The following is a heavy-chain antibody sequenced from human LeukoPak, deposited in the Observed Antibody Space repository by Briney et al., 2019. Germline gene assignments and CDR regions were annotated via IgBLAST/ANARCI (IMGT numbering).Heavy chain of an antibody. CDR1: GDSVSSNSAA. Sequence: SQTLSLTCAISGDSVSSNSAAWNWIRQSPSRGLEWLGRTYYRSKWYNDYAVSVKSRITINPDTSKNQFSLQLNSVTPEDTAVYYCARAGITMVRGVIKRRAFDIWGQGTMVTVSS. D-gene: IGHD3-10*01. CDR2: TYYRSKWYN. J-gene: IGHJ3*02. CDR3: ARAGITMVRGVIKRRAFDI. V-gene: IGHV6-1*01.